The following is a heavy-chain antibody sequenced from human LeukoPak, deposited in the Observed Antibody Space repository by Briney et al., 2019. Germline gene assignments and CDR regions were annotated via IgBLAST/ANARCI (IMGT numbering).Heavy chain of an antibody. CDR1: GGSISSYY. CDR2: IYTSGST. J-gene: IGHJ4*02. D-gene: IGHD2/OR15-2a*01. CDR3: ARRNTADASIDF. Sequence: SETLSLTCTVSGGSISSYYWSWIRQPPGKGLEWIGYIYTSGSTNYNPSLKSRVTISVDTSKNQLSLKLSSVTAADTAVYYCARRNTADASIDFWGQGILVIASS. V-gene: IGHV4-4*09.